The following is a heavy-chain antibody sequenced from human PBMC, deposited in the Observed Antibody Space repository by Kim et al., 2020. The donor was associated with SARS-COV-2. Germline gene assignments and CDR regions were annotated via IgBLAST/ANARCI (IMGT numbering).Heavy chain of an antibody. CDR1: GFTFSTYP. D-gene: IGHD6-19*01. V-gene: IGHV3-23*01. J-gene: IGHJ4*02. Sequence: GGSLRLSCAASGFTFSTYPMTWVRQAPGKGLEWVSVLTGSGASTYDADSVRGRFTIPRDNSKNTLFLQMNSLRAENTAFYYCAKGYDAVAGTLVWEQGTLVTVSS. CDR3: AKGYDAVAGTLV. CDR2: LTGSGAST.